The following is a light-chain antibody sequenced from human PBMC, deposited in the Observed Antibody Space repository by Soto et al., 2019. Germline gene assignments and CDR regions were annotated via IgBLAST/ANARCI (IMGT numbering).Light chain of an antibody. CDR1: SSNIGAGYD. J-gene: IGLJ1*01. CDR2: GDS. Sequence: QSVLTQTPSVSGAPGQRITISCTGSSSNIGAGYDVHWYQQLPGTAPKLLIFGDSSRPSGVPDRFSDSKSGTSASLAITGLRSEDEADYYCQPYDSSLSMFVFGTGTKLTVL. CDR3: QPYDSSLSMFV. V-gene: IGLV1-40*01.